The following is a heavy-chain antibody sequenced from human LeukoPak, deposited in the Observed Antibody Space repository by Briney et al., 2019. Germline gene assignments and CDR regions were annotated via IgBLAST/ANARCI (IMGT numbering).Heavy chain of an antibody. V-gene: IGHV3-20*04. D-gene: IGHD1-26*01. CDR2: INWNGGST. CDR3: ARDGEWELLPGFDY. Sequence: PGGSLRPSCAASGFTFDDYGMSWVRQAPGKGLEWVSGINWNGGSTGYADSVKGRFTISRDNAKNSLYLQMNSLRAEDTALYYCARDGEWELLPGFDYWGQGTLVTVSS. J-gene: IGHJ4*02. CDR1: GFTFDDYG.